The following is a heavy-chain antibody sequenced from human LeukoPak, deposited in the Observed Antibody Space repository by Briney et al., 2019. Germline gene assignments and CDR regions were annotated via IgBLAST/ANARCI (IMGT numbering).Heavy chain of an antibody. J-gene: IGHJ4*02. V-gene: IGHV4-31*03. Sequence: PSQTLSLTCTVSGGSISSGGYWSWIRQYPEKGLEWIGYIHYTGNTYYSPSLRSRVSISLDMSQNQFSLNLNSVTAADTAVYFCAGIVLGKAAQFDFWGQGTLVTVSS. D-gene: IGHD2-2*01. CDR1: GGSISSGGY. CDR3: AGIVLGKAAQFDF. CDR2: IHYTGNT.